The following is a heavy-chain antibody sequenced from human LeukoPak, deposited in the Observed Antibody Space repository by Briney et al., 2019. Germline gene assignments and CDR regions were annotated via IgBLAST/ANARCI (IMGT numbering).Heavy chain of an antibody. CDR1: GFPFSSHG. V-gene: IGHV3-30*02. Sequence: GGTLRLSCAGSGFPFSSHGMNWVRQAPGKGLEWVAFIRYDGSNKYYADSVKGRFTISRDNSKNTLYLQMNSLRAEDTAVYYCAKDGMPGIAAAGKDYMDVWGKGTTVTISS. J-gene: IGHJ6*03. D-gene: IGHD6-13*01. CDR2: IRYDGSNK. CDR3: AKDGMPGIAAAGKDYMDV.